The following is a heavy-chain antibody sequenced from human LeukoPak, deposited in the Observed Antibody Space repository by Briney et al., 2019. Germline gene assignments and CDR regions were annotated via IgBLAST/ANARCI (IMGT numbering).Heavy chain of an antibody. Sequence: KPSETLSLTCTVSGYSISSGNYWGGPRQPPGEGLGGFGIICNSGSTYYYPSLKSRVTISLDASNKQFSLRLSSVTAADTAVYYCARGSHPVTGTLGGYFDPWGQGTLVTVSS. CDR3: ARGSHPVTGTLGGYFDP. V-gene: IGHV4-38-2*02. CDR1: GYSISSGNY. D-gene: IGHD6-19*01. CDR2: ICNSGST. J-gene: IGHJ4*02.